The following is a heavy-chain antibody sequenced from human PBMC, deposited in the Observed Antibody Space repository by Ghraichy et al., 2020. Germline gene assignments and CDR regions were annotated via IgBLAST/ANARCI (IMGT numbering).Heavy chain of an antibody. CDR2: INPSGGST. Sequence: ASVKVSCKASGYTFTSYYMHWVRQAPGQGLEWMGIINPSGGSTSYAQKFQGRVTMTRDTSTSTVYMELSSLRSEDTAVYYCAREGTGTRGKGAFDIWGQGTMVTVSS. CDR1: GYTFTSYY. J-gene: IGHJ3*02. CDR3: AREGTGTRGKGAFDI. V-gene: IGHV1-46*01. D-gene: IGHD1-1*01.